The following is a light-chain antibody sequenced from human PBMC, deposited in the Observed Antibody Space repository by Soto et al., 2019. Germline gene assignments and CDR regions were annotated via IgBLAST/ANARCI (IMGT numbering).Light chain of an antibody. CDR3: QQYDSSLRS. CDR1: QSVSRN. CDR2: GAS. Sequence: DIVMTQSPATLSVSPGERATLSCRASQSVSRNLAWYQQKPGQAPRHLIYGASTRATGIPARFSGSGSGTDFTLTISRLEPEGFAVYYCQQYDSSLRSFGGGTKV. V-gene: IGKV3-15*01. J-gene: IGKJ4*01.